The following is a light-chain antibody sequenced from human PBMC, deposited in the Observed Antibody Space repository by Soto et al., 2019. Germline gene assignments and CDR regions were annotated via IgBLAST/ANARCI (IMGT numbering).Light chain of an antibody. J-gene: IGKJ2*01. Sequence: DIQMTQSPSSLSASVGDRGTITCRASQNILSYLNWYQQRPGRAPKVLIYAASNLQRGVPSRFSGSGSGTEFTLTINSLQSEDFATYYCQHSTGLPPYSFGQGTKLEI. CDR2: AAS. CDR1: QNILSY. V-gene: IGKV1-39*01. CDR3: QHSTGLPPYS.